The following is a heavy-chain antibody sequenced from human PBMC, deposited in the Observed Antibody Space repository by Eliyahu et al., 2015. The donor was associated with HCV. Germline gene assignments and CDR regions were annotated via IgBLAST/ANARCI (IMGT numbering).Heavy chain of an antibody. V-gene: IGHV1-69*02. CDR1: GGTFSSYT. CDR2: IIPILGIA. CDR3: ARATPPYYYDSSGYEGAYYYGMDV. D-gene: IGHD3-22*01. J-gene: IGHJ6*02. Sequence: QVQLVQSGAEVKKPGSSVKVSCKASGGTFSSYTISWVRQAPGQGLEWMGRIIPILGIANYAQKFQGRVTITADKSTSTAYMEPSSLRSEDTAVYYCARATPPYYYDSSGYEGAYYYGMDVWGQGTTVTVSS.